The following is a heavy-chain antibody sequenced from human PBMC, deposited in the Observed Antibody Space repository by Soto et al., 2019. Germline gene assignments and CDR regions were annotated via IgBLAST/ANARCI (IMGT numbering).Heavy chain of an antibody. CDR2: IYYSGST. Sequence: SETLPLTCTVSGGSVSSGSYYWSWIRQPPGKGLEWIGYIYYSGSTNYNPSLKSRVTISVDTSKNQFSLKLSSVTAADTAVYYCARALRDLYYYYYGMDVWGQGTTVTVSS. J-gene: IGHJ6*02. CDR3: ARALRDLYYYYYGMDV. CDR1: GGSVSSGSYY. V-gene: IGHV4-61*01.